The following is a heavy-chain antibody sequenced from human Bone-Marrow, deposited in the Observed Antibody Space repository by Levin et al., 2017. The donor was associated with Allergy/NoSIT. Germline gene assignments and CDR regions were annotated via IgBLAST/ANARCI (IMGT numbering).Heavy chain of an antibody. CDR2: ISSGATYT. D-gene: IGHD3-10*01. CDR1: GFSFSNFN. Sequence: GESLKISCTASGFSFSNFNMNWVRQAPGKGLEWVSAISSGATYTYYRDSLKGRFTISRDNDKNSVFLQMNSLRAEDTAVYYCAREKWFGESGFDYWGQGILVTVSS. V-gene: IGHV3-21*06. J-gene: IGHJ4*02. CDR3: AREKWFGESGFDY.